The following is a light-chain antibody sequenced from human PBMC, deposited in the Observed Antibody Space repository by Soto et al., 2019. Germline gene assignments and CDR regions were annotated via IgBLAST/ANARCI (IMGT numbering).Light chain of an antibody. CDR2: DVS. J-gene: IGLJ1*01. Sequence: LTQPASVSGSPGQSITISCTGTSSDVGAYEYVSWYQQHPGKAPKLLIYDVSNRPSGVSTRFSGSKSGNTASLTISGLQAEDEGDYYCTSYTTRRLYVFGSGTKLTVL. V-gene: IGLV2-14*03. CDR3: TSYTTRRLYV. CDR1: SSDVGAYEY.